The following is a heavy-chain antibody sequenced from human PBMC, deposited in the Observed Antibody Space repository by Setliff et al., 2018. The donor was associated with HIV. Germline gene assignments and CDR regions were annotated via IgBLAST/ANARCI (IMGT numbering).Heavy chain of an antibody. CDR2: INTNTGNP. D-gene: IGHD3-22*01. CDR3: ARKYYYDSSGYYYGYAFDI. J-gene: IGHJ3*02. V-gene: IGHV7-4-1*02. CDR1: GYTFTSYA. Sequence: ASVKVSCKASGYTFTSYAMNWVRQAPGQGLEWMGWINTNTGNPTYAQGFTGRFVFSLDTSVSTAYLQISSLKAEDTAVYYCARKYYYDSSGYYYGYAFDIWGQGTMVTVSS.